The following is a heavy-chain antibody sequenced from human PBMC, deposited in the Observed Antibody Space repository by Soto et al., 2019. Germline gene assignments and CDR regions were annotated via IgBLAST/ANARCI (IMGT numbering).Heavy chain of an antibody. CDR3: ARVNYGSGSYLHTFDY. D-gene: IGHD3-10*01. Sequence: KPSETLSLTCTVSGGSITSFYWSWLRQSPGKGLEWIGYIYYTGSTVYSPSLKTRVTISLDTSKTQFSLKLTSVTAADTAVYFCARVNYGSGSYLHTFDYWGQGTPVTVSS. CDR1: GGSITSFY. CDR2: IYYTGST. J-gene: IGHJ4*02. V-gene: IGHV4-59*01.